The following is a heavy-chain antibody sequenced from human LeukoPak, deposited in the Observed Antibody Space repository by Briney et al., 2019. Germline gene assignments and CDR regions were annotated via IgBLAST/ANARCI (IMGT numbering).Heavy chain of an antibody. D-gene: IGHD2-15*01. V-gene: IGHV3-53*01. Sequence: PGGSLRLSCAASGFTVSNNYMSWVRQAPGKGLEWVSVIYSGGSTYYADSVKGRFTISRDNSKNTLYLQMNSLRAEDTAVYYCARDQGLYCSGGSCFSYYYMDVWGKGTTVTVSS. CDR1: GFTVSNNY. CDR3: ARDQGLYCSGGSCFSYYYMDV. J-gene: IGHJ6*03. CDR2: IYSGGST.